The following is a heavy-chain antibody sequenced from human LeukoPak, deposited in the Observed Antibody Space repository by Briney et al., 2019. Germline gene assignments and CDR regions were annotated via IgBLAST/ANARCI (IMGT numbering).Heavy chain of an antibody. D-gene: IGHD3/OR15-3a*01. J-gene: IGHJ5*02. CDR1: GGSITSYY. CDR2: IYNSGRT. Sequence: SETLSLTCTVSGGSITSYYWSWIRQPPGKGLEWIGYIYNSGRTNYNPSLKSRVTISADTSKNQFSLNLTSVTAADTAVYYCAREVLVDGNWFDPWGQGTLVTVSS. V-gene: IGHV4-59*01. CDR3: AREVLVDGNWFDP.